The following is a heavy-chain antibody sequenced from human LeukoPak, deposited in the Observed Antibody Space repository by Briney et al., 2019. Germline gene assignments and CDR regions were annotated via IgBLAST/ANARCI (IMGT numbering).Heavy chain of an antibody. CDR3: AREETEWLRAFDY. J-gene: IGHJ4*02. CDR1: GFTFSNYG. CDR2: IWYDGSNK. Sequence: GGSLRLSCAASGFTFSNYGMHWVRQAPGKGLEWVAAIWYDGSNKYYGDSVKGRFTISRDNSKNTLYLQMNSLRAEDTAVYYCAREETEWLRAFDYWGQGTLVTVSS. D-gene: IGHD6-19*01. V-gene: IGHV3-33*01.